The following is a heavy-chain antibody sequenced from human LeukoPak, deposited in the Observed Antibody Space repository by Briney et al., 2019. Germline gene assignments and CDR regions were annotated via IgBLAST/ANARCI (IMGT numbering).Heavy chain of an antibody. CDR1: GVSLSISY. D-gene: IGHD1-7*01. Sequence: PSETLSLTCTVSGVSLSISYWSWIRQSPGKGLEWIGYIYSSGNTNHNPSLKSRVTMSIDTSKNQFSLNLSSVTAADTAVYCCARTGRSGTTNAYWGQGTLVTVSS. CDR2: IYSSGNT. V-gene: IGHV4-59*01. CDR3: ARTGRSGTTNAY. J-gene: IGHJ4*02.